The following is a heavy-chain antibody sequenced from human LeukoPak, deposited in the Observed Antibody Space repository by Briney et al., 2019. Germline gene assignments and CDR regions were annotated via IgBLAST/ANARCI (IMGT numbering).Heavy chain of an antibody. J-gene: IGHJ5*02. CDR2: IYHSGST. CDR1: GYSISSGYY. V-gene: IGHV4-38-2*02. CDR3: ARFSSSTSTPFGP. Sequence: KPSETLSLTCTVSGYSISSGYYWGWIRQPPGKGLEWIGSIYHSGSTYYNPSLKSRVTISVDTSKNQFSLKLSSVTAADTAVYYCARFSSSTSTPFGPWGQGTLVTVSS. D-gene: IGHD2-2*01.